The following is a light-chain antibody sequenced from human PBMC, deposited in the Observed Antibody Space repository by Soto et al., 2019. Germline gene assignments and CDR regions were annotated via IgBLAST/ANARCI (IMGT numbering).Light chain of an antibody. J-gene: IGKJ1*01. CDR2: AAS. CDR1: QGISNY. Sequence: DIQMTQSPSSLSASVGDRVTITCRASQGISNYLAWYQQKPGKVPKLLIYAASTLQSGVPSRFSGSGSGTDFTLTISSLQPEDVATYYCQKYNSAFTWTFVQGTKVEIK. V-gene: IGKV1-27*01. CDR3: QKYNSAFTWT.